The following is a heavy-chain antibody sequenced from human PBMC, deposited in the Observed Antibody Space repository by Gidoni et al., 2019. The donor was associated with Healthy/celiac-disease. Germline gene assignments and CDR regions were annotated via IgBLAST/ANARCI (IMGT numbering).Heavy chain of an antibody. D-gene: IGHD4-17*01. J-gene: IGHJ5*02. V-gene: IGHV4-4*02. CDR3: ARDLAPIKSMTTVTNTENWFDP. CDR1: GGHISSSNW. Sequence: QVQLQESGPGLVKPSGTLSLTCAVSGGHISSSNWWSWVRQPPGKGLEWSGEIYQNGSTNYNPSLKSRVTISVDKSKNQFSLKLSSVTAADTAVYYCARDLAPIKSMTTVTNTENWFDPWGQGTLVTVSS. CDR2: IYQNGST.